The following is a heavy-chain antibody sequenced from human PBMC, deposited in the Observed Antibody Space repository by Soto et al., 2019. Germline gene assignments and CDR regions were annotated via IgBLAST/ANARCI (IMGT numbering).Heavy chain of an antibody. Sequence: VQLVESGGGLVQPGGSLRLSCEASGFTVSSHSMSWVRQAPGKGLEWVSVIYSGGTTYYAKSVTGRFIISRDNSKSTVYLQMNSLRAEDTAIYYCARDRTISDYRSSGALGLWGQGALVSVSS. CDR1: GFTVSSHS. CDR2: IYSGGTT. CDR3: ARDRTISDYRSSGALGL. J-gene: IGHJ4*02. D-gene: IGHD3-10*01. V-gene: IGHV3-66*01.